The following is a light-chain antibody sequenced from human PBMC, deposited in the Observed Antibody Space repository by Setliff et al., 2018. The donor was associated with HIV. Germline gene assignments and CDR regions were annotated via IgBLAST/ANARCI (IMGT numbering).Light chain of an antibody. Sequence: QSVLTQPPSVSAAPGQKVTVSCSGNNSHFGGDLISWYQQFPGRVPGFLIVVNNQRPSGIPDRFTASNSGTSATLTITGLQSGDEADYYCGAWDDILNVFVFGTGTKVTVL. CDR2: VNN. CDR3: GAWDDILNVFV. V-gene: IGLV1-51*01. CDR1: NSHFGGDL. J-gene: IGLJ1*01.